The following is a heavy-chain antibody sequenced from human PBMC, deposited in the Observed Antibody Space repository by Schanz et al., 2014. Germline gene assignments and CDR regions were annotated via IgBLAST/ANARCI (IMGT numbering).Heavy chain of an antibody. CDR1: GGTFSSST. J-gene: IGHJ6*02. V-gene: IGHV1-69*04. Sequence: QVQLLQSGSEVKKPGASVKVSCKASGGTFSSSTLTWVRQAPGQGLEWMGRIIPILDKKNYAQKFQGRVTMTADKSTSTVYMEVSGLRSEDTAVYYCAKVDRTRYYAMDVWGQGTTVTVSS. CDR3: AKVDRTRYYAMDV. D-gene: IGHD3-9*01. CDR2: IIPILDKK.